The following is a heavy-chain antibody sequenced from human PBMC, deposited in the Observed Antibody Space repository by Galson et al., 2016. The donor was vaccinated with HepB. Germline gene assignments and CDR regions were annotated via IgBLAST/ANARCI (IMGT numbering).Heavy chain of an antibody. V-gene: IGHV3-30*03. Sequence: TCAVYGMHWVRQAPGKGLDWVAVISNDGNNKYYADSVKGRFTISRDNSKNTLYLQMNSLRPEDTSLYYCAGAFDFWGQGILVTVSS. J-gene: IGHJ4*02. CDR2: ISNDGNNK. CDR3: AGAFDF. D-gene: IGHD3-16*01. CDR1: TCAVYG.